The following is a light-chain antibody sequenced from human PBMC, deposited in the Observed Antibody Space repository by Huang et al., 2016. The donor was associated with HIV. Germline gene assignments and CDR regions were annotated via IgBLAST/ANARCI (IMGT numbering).Light chain of an antibody. V-gene: IGKV3-15*01. CDR2: GAS. Sequence: EIVMRQSPATLSASPGERVTLSCTASQSVSSNLAWYQQKPGQGPRRLIYGASTRATGIPARVSGSGSGTEFTLTISSLQSEDFAVYFCQQYDNWPRTFGQGTKVEIK. CDR1: QSVSSN. CDR3: QQYDNWPRT. J-gene: IGKJ1*01.